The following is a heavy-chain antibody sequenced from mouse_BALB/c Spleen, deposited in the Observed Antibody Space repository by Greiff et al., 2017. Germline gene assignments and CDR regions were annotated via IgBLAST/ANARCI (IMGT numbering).Heavy chain of an antibody. CDR3: ARSDYYGSQFAY. V-gene: IGHV14-3*02. CDR2: IDPANGNT. D-gene: IGHD1-1*01. Sequence: EVKLQESGAELVKPGASVKLSCTASGFNIKDTYMHWVKQRPEQGLEWIGRIDPANGNTKYDPKFQGKATITADTSSNTAYLQLSSLTSEDTAVYYCARSDYYGSQFAYWGQGTLVTVSA. J-gene: IGHJ3*01. CDR1: GFNIKDTY.